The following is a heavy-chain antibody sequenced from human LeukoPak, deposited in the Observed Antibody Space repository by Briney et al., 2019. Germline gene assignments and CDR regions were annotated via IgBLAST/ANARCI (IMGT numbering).Heavy chain of an antibody. Sequence: GASVKVSCKASGYTFTSYGISWVRQAPGQGLEWMGWISAYNGNTNYAQKFQGRVTITADGSTSTAYMELSSLRSEDTAVYYCARVAGLWFGEFNWFDPWGQGTLVTVSS. CDR1: GYTFTSYG. J-gene: IGHJ5*02. D-gene: IGHD3-10*01. CDR2: ISAYNGNT. CDR3: ARVAGLWFGEFNWFDP. V-gene: IGHV1-18*01.